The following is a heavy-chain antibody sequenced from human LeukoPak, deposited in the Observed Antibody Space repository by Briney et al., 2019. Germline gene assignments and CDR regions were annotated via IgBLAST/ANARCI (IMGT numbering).Heavy chain of an antibody. CDR1: GFTFTRYA. Sequence: GGSLRLSCAASGFTFTRYAMSWVRQAPGKGLEWVATISGSGGSTHYADSVKGRFTISRDNSKNTLYLQMNSLRAENTAVYYCAKVVPHYSYIDYWGQGTLVTVSS. CDR3: AKVVPHYSYIDY. V-gene: IGHV3-23*01. D-gene: IGHD5-18*01. CDR2: ISGSGGST. J-gene: IGHJ4*02.